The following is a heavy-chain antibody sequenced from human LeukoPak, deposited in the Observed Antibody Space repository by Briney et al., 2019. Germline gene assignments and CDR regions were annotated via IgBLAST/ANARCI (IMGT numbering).Heavy chain of an antibody. D-gene: IGHD6-13*01. J-gene: IGHJ4*02. V-gene: IGHV4-61*02. CDR3: ARGSSSWYHYFDC. Sequence: PSETLSLTCTVSGGSVSIGSYYWSWIRQPAGKGLEWIGRIYTSGSTNYNPSLKSRVTISLDTSKNQFSLELSSVTAADTAVYYCARGSSSWYHYFDCWGQGTLVTVSS. CDR2: IYTSGST. CDR1: GGSVSIGSYY.